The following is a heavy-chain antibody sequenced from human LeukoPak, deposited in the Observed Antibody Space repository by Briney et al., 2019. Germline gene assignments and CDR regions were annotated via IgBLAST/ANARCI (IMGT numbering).Heavy chain of an antibody. CDR3: ATVKYYYDSSGYYQPVFDY. J-gene: IGHJ4*02. Sequence: GASVKVSCKVSGYTLTELSMHRVRQAPGKGLEWMGGFDPEDGETIYAQKFQGRVTMTEDTSTDTAYMELSSLRSEDTAVYYCATVKYYYDSSGYYQPVFDYWGQGTLVTVSS. D-gene: IGHD3-22*01. CDR2: FDPEDGET. CDR1: GYTLTELS. V-gene: IGHV1-24*01.